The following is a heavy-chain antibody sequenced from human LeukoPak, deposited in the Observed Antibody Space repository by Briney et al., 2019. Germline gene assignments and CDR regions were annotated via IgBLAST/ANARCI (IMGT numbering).Heavy chain of an antibody. D-gene: IGHD3-22*01. J-gene: IGHJ4*02. CDR1: GGSIRSGSHY. V-gene: IGHV4-39*01. CDR2: IYYSGST. Sequence: SETLSLTCTVSGGSIRSGSHYWAWIRQPPGKGLEWIGSIYYSGSTYYNPSLENRVTISIDTSKNQFSLKLSSVTAADTAVYYCARGYYDGSGYYWNYFDYWGQGTLVTVSS. CDR3: ARGYYDGSGYYWNYFDY.